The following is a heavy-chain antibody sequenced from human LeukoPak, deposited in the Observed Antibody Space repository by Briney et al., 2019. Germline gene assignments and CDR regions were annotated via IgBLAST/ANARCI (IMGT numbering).Heavy chain of an antibody. CDR3: ARDFGSGSYLDY. J-gene: IGHJ4*02. CDR1: GGTFSSYA. D-gene: IGHD1-26*01. CDR2: IIPIFGTA. Sequence: AASVKVSCKASGGTFSSYAISWVRQAPGQGLEWMGGIIPIFGTANYAQKFQGRVTITADESTSTAYMELSSLRSEDTAVYYCARDFGSGSYLDYWGQGTLVTVSS. V-gene: IGHV1-69*13.